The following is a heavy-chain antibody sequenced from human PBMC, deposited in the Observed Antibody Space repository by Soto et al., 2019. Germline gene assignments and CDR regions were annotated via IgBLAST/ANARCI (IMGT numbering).Heavy chain of an antibody. CDR2: IIPILGIA. CDR1: GGTFSSYT. D-gene: IGHD6-25*01. J-gene: IGHJ5*02. CDR3: ARDPPPATMSGNWLDP. V-gene: IGHV1-69*04. Sequence: SVKVSCKASGGTFSSYTISWVRQAPGQGLEWMGRIIPILGIANYAQKFQGRVTITADKSTSTAYMELSSLRSEDTAVYYCARDPPPATMSGNWLDPWGQGTLVTVSS.